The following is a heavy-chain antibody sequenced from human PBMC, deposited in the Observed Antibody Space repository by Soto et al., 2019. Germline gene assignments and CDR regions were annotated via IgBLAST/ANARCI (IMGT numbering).Heavy chain of an antibody. D-gene: IGHD3-10*01. CDR1: GGSISSYY. CDR3: AIGYGSGSYPLDY. CDR2: IYYSGST. Sequence: SETLSLTYTVSGGSISSYYWSWIRQPPGKGLEWIGYIYYSGSTNYNPSLKSRVTISVDTSKNQFSLKLSSVTAADTAVYYCAIGYGSGSYPLDYWGQGTLVTVSS. V-gene: IGHV4-59*01. J-gene: IGHJ4*02.